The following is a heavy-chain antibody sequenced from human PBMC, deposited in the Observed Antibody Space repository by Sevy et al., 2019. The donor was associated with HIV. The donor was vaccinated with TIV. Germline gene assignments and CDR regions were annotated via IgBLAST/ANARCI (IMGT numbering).Heavy chain of an antibody. V-gene: IGHV3-30*18. Sequence: RGSLRLSCAASGFTFSSYGMHWVRQAPGKGLEWVAVISYDGSNKYYADSVKGRFTISRDNSKNTLYLQMNSLRAEDTAVYYCAKDKIAVAGSYYFDYWGQGTLVTVSS. CDR1: GFTFSSYG. CDR3: AKDKIAVAGSYYFDY. J-gene: IGHJ4*02. D-gene: IGHD6-19*01. CDR2: ISYDGSNK.